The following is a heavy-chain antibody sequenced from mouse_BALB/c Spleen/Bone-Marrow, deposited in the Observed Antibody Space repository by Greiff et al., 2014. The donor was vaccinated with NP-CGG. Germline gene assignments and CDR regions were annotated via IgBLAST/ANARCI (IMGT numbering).Heavy chain of an antibody. CDR3: AREGGYDEDYFDY. J-gene: IGHJ2*01. D-gene: IGHD2-2*01. CDR2: INPYNDGT. V-gene: IGHV1-14*01. Sequence: EVQLQQSGPELVKPGASVKMSCKASGYTFTSYVMHWVKQKPGQGLEWIGCINPYNDGTKYNEKFKGKATLTSDKSSSTAYMELSSPTSEDSAVYYCAREGGYDEDYFDYWGQGTTLTVSS. CDR1: GYTFTSYV.